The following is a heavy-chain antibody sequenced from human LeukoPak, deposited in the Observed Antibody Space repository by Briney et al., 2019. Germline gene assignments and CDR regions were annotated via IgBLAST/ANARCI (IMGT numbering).Heavy chain of an antibody. J-gene: IGHJ4*02. CDR2: MNPNSGNT. CDR3: ARSVGATTSFPDY. Sequence: ASVKVSCKASGYTFTSYDINWVRQATGQGLEWMGWMNPNSGNTGYAQKFQGRVTMSRNTSISTAYMELSSLRSEDTAVYYCARSVGATTSFPDYWGQGTLVTVSS. D-gene: IGHD1-26*01. V-gene: IGHV1-8*01. CDR1: GYTFTSYD.